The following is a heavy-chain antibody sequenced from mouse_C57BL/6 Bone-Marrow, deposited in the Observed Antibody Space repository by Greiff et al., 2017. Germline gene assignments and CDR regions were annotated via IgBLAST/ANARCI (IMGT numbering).Heavy chain of an antibody. CDR1: GYTFTSYW. J-gene: IGHJ4*01. V-gene: IGHV1-55*01. D-gene: IGHD1-1*01. Sequence: QVQLQQPGAELVKPGASVKMSCKASGYTFTSYWITWVKQRPGQGLEWIGDIYPGSGSTNYNEKFKSKATLTVDTSSSPAYMQLRSLTSEDSAVYYCAKPIYYYGSSYGHYAMDYWGQGTSVTVSS. CDR2: IYPGSGST. CDR3: AKPIYYYGSSYGHYAMDY.